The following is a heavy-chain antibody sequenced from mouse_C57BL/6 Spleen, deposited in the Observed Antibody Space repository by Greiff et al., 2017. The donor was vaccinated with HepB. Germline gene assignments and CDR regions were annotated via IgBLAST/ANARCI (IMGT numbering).Heavy chain of an antibody. CDR2: IDPANGNT. CDR1: GFNIKNTY. J-gene: IGHJ4*01. V-gene: IGHV14-3*01. Sequence: EVQLQQSVAELVRPGASVKLSCTASGFNIKNTYMHWVKQRPEQGLEWIGMIDPANGNTKYAPKFQGKATITADTSSNTAYLQLSSLTSEDTAIYYCASDSNYPYYAMDYWGQGTSVTVSS. CDR3: ASDSNYPYYAMDY. D-gene: IGHD2-5*01.